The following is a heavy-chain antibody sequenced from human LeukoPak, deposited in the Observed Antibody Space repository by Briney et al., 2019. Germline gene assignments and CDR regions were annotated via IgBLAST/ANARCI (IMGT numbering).Heavy chain of an antibody. V-gene: IGHV3-66*01. Sequence: GGSLRLSCAASGFTVSSNYMSWVRQAPGKGLEWVSVIYSGGSTYYADSVKGRFTISRDNSKNTLYLQMNSLRAEDTAVYYCARGSRDGYNYPVDYWGQGTLVTVSS. CDR3: ARGSRDGYNYPVDY. CDR1: GFTVSSNY. CDR2: IYSGGST. J-gene: IGHJ4*02. D-gene: IGHD5-24*01.